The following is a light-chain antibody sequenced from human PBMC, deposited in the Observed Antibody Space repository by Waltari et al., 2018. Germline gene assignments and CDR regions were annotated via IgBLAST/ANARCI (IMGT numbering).Light chain of an antibody. V-gene: IGKV1-5*03. J-gene: IGKJ4*01. CDR1: QSLNNW. CDR3: QQYNSGTLT. CDR2: KTS. Sequence: IQLTQSPSTLSASVGDRVTITCRASQSLNNWLAWYQQKPGKAPKSLILKTSNLAFGVPSRFSGSGSGTEFTLTISNLQPDDFATYYCQQYNSGTLTFGGGTKVEIK.